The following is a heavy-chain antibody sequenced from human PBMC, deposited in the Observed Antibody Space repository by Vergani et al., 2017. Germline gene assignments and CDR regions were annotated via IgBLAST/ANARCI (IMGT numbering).Heavy chain of an antibody. CDR2: IYTSGST. V-gene: IGHV4-61*02. CDR1: GGSISSGSYY. D-gene: IGHD4-17*01. CDR3: ARLGDYVSACDI. Sequence: QVQLQESGPGLVKPSETLSLTCTVSGGSISSGSYYWSWIRQPAGKGLEWVGRIYTSGSTNYNPSLKSRVTISVDTSKNQFSLKLSSVTAADTAVYYCARLGDYVSACDIWGQGTMVTVSS. J-gene: IGHJ3*02.